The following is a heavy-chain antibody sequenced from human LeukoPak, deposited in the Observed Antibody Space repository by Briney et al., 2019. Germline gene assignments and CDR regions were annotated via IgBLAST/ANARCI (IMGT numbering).Heavy chain of an antibody. CDR2: IYHSRST. CDR1: GGSISSGDYS. Sequence: PSQTLSLTCAVSGGSISSGDYSWSWLRQPPGTGLEWIGYIYHSRSTYYNPSLKCRVTISVDRSKNQFSLKLSSVTAADTAVYYCARADDYGDYSWFDPWGQGTLVTVSS. D-gene: IGHD4-17*01. J-gene: IGHJ5*02. V-gene: IGHV4-30-2*01. CDR3: ARADDYGDYSWFDP.